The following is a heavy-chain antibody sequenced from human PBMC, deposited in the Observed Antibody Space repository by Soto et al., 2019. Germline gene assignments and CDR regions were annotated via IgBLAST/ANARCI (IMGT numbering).Heavy chain of an antibody. CDR3: ASFNPSLCGSTSIYGDYYSCGIGR. Sequence: GESLKISCKGSGYSFTSYWSGWVRQMTGKGLEWMEIIYPGDSDTRYSPSFQGQVTISADKSISTAYLQWSSLKASDTAMYYCASFNPSLCGSTSIYGDYYSCGIGRWGQAT. J-gene: IGHJ6*02. CDR1: GYSFTSYW. V-gene: IGHV5-51*01. D-gene: IGHD2-2*01. CDR2: IYPGDSDT.